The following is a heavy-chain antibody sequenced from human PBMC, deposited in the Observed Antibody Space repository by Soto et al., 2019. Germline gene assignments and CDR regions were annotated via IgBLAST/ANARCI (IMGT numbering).Heavy chain of an antibody. D-gene: IGHD3-16*01. Sequence: SETLSLTCAVYGGSFSGYYWSWIRQPPGKGLEWIGEINHSGSTNYNPSLKSRVTISVDTSKNQFSLKLSSVTAADTAVYYCGRGVSDYVWGSYPSDDYGMDVWGQGTTVTVSS. V-gene: IGHV4-34*01. CDR3: GRGVSDYVWGSYPSDDYGMDV. CDR2: INHSGST. CDR1: GGSFSGYY. J-gene: IGHJ6*02.